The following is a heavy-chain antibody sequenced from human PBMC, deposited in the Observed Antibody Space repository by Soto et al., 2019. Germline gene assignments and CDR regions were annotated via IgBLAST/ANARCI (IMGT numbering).Heavy chain of an antibody. Sequence: QVQLQESGPGLVKPSQTLSLTCTVSGGSISSGGYYWSWIRQHPGKGLEWIGYIYYSGSTYYNPSLKSRVTISVDPSKNQFSLKLSSVTAADTAVYYCARANDYSTTIDYWGQGTLVTVSS. J-gene: IGHJ4*02. V-gene: IGHV4-31*03. D-gene: IGHD4-4*01. CDR3: ARANDYSTTIDY. CDR2: IYYSGST. CDR1: GGSISSGGYY.